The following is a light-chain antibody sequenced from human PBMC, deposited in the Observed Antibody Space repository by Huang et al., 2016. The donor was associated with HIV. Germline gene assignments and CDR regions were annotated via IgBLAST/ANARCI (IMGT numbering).Light chain of an antibody. CDR3: QQSYSTLWT. V-gene: IGKV1-39*01. Sequence: DIQMTQSPSSLSASVGDRVTITCRASQSISSFLNWYQQKPGKAPELLIYAASSLQSGVPSRFSGSGSGSGTDFTLTISSLQPEDFATYYCQQSYSTLWTFGQGTKIEIK. CDR2: AAS. J-gene: IGKJ1*01. CDR1: QSISSF.